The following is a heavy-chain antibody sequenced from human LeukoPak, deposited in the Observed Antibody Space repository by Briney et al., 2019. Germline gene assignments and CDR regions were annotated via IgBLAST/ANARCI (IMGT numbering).Heavy chain of an antibody. D-gene: IGHD6-19*01. V-gene: IGHV3-23*01. CDR3: AKSGPGIAVAGTKDYYYYGMDV. CDR2: ISGSGGST. Sequence: GGSLRLSCAASGFTFSSYSMNWVRQAPGKGLEWVSAISGSGGSTYYADSVKGRFTISRDNSKNTLYLQMNSLRAEDTAVYYCAKSGPGIAVAGTKDYYYYGMDVWGQGTTVTVSS. CDR1: GFTFSSYS. J-gene: IGHJ6*02.